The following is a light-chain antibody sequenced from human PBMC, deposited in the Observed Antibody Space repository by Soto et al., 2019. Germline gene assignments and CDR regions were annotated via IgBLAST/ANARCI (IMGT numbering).Light chain of an antibody. Sequence: DIQMTQSPSTLSASVGDRVTITCRASQSISSWLAWYQQKPGKAPKLLIYDASSLESGVPSRFSGSGSGTEFTLTISSLQPDDFVTYYCQQYNSYSAPPCTFGQGTKLEIK. CDR2: DAS. CDR3: QQYNSYSAPPCT. CDR1: QSISSW. V-gene: IGKV1-5*01. J-gene: IGKJ2*02.